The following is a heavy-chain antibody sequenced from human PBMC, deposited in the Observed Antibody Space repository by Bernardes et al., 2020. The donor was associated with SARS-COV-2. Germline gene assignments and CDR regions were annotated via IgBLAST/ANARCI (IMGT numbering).Heavy chain of an antibody. CDR3: AKVRGMVATTGPYDY. D-gene: IGHD1-26*01. Sequence: GGSLRLSCEASGFIFNDYAMHWVRQAPGKGLEWVSLISWDGSSTSYADSVKGRVTISRDNSRASLYLQMDSLRPEDTALYFCAKVRGMVATTGPYDYWGQGTLVTVSS. J-gene: IGHJ4*02. CDR1: GFIFNDYA. V-gene: IGHV3-43D*04. CDR2: ISWDGSST.